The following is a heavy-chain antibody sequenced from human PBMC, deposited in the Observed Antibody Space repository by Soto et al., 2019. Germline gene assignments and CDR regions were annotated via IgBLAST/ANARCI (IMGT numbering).Heavy chain of an antibody. CDR1: GYTFTSYA. Sequence: QVQLVQSGAEEKKPGASVKVSCKASGYTFTSYAMHWVRQAPGQRLEWMGWINAGNGNTKYSQKFQGRVTITRDTSASTADMELSSLRSEETAVYYCARSIVVVTALDYWGKGTLVPVSS. D-gene: IGHD2-21*02. CDR3: ARSIVVVTALDY. CDR2: INAGNGNT. J-gene: IGHJ4*02. V-gene: IGHV1-3*05.